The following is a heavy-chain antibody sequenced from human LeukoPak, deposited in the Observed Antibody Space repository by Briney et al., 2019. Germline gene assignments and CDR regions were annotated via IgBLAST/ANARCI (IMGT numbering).Heavy chain of an antibody. J-gene: IGHJ4*02. CDR2: INTYTGNP. CDR1: GYSFTGHT. D-gene: IGHD2-8*01. V-gene: IGHV7-4-1*01. Sequence: GASVKVSCKASGYSFTGHTMNWVRQAPGQGLEWMGWINTYTGNPMYAQGFTGRFVFSLDTSVSTAYLQIDSLQAEDTAVYFCARLSRGIMVVTDYWGQGTLVTVSS. CDR3: ARLSRGIMVVTDY.